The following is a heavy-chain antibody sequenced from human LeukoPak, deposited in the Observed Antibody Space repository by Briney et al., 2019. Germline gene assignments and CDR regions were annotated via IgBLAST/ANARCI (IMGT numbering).Heavy chain of an antibody. D-gene: IGHD2-2*01. CDR2: ISGSSSYI. Sequence: GRSLRLSCAASGFTFSSYSMNWVRQAPGKGLEWVSSISGSSSYIYYADSVKGRFTISRDNAKNSLYLQMNSLGAEDTAVYYCARQYCSSTSCPPDYWGQGTLVTVSS. CDR1: GFTFSSYS. J-gene: IGHJ4*02. V-gene: IGHV3-21*01. CDR3: ARQYCSSTSCPPDY.